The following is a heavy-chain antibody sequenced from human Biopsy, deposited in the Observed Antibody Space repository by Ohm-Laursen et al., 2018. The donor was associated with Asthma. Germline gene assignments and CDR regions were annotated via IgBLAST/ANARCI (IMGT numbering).Heavy chain of an antibody. V-gene: IGHV3-21*01. CDR3: ATDSSGWF. CDR2: ISGNSQYI. CDR1: GFLFSHHS. D-gene: IGHD6-19*01. Sequence: SLRLSCAASGFLFSHHSMNWVRQAPGKGLEWVSCISGNSQYIYFADSVKGRFTISRDNAKNSLYLHMNDLSADDSGVYYCATDSSGWFWGPGTVVAVSS. J-gene: IGHJ4*02.